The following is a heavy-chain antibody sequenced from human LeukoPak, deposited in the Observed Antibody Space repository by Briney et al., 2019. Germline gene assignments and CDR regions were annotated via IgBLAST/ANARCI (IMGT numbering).Heavy chain of an antibody. CDR1: GGSISSGGYS. Sequence: PSETLSLTWAVSGGSISSGGYSWSWIRQPPGKGLEWIGYIYHSGSTYYNPSLKSRVTISVDRSKNQFSLKLSSVTAADTAVYYCARGGLYCSSTSCYPKPIDYWGQGTLVTVSS. J-gene: IGHJ4*02. CDR2: IYHSGST. CDR3: ARGGLYCSSTSCYPKPIDY. V-gene: IGHV4-30-2*01. D-gene: IGHD2-2*01.